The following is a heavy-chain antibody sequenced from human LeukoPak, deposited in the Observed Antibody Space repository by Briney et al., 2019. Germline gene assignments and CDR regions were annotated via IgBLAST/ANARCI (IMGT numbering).Heavy chain of an antibody. CDR2: IKQDGSEK. D-gene: IGHD3-10*01. V-gene: IGHV3-7*04. Sequence: GGSLRLSCAASGFTFSSYWMSWVRQAPGKGLEWVANIKQDGSEKHYVDSVKGRFTTSKGNAKNSLYLQMNSLRAEDTAVYYCARVLTRVVIWFGELARRDWFDPWGQGTLVTVSS. J-gene: IGHJ5*02. CDR3: ARVLTRVVIWFGELARRDWFDP. CDR1: GFTFSSYW.